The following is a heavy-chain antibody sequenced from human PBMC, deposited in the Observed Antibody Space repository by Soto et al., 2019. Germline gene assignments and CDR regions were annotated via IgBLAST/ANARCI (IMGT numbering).Heavy chain of an antibody. D-gene: IGHD6-25*01. V-gene: IGHV4-59*01. CDR1: GGSISSYY. CDR3: ARLAADCDPDY. Sequence: SETLSLTCTVSGGSISSYYWSWIRQPPGKGLEWIGYIYYSGSTNYNPSLKSRVTISVDTSKNQFSLKLSSVTAADTAVYYCARLAADCDPDYWGQGTLVTVSS. J-gene: IGHJ4*02. CDR2: IYYSGST.